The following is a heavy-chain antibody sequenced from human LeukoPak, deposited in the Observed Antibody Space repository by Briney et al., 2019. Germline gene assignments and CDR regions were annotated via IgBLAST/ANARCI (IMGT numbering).Heavy chain of an antibody. CDR3: ARLPYSTGWYYLDY. Sequence: SETLSLTCTVSGGSISSYYWSWIRQPPGKGLEWIGYIYYSGSTNYNPSLRSRVTLSLDTSKNQFSLKLSSVTAADTAVYYCARLPYSTGWYYLDYWGQGTLVTVSS. J-gene: IGHJ4*02. CDR2: IYYSGST. CDR1: GGSISSYY. V-gene: IGHV4-59*08. D-gene: IGHD6-19*01.